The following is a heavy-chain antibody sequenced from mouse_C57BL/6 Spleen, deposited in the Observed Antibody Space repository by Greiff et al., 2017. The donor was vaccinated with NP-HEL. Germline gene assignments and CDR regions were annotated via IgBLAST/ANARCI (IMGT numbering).Heavy chain of an antibody. Sequence: VKLQQPGAELVKPGASVKLSCKASGYTFTSYWMHWVKQRPGRGLEWIGRIDPNSGGTKYNEKFKSKATLTVDKPSSTAYMQLSSLTSEDSAVYYCASSLYDGTTRDYYAMDYWGQGTSVTVSS. CDR3: ASSLYDGTTRDYYAMDY. V-gene: IGHV1-72*01. J-gene: IGHJ4*01. CDR1: GYTFTSYW. CDR2: IDPNSGGT. D-gene: IGHD2-3*01.